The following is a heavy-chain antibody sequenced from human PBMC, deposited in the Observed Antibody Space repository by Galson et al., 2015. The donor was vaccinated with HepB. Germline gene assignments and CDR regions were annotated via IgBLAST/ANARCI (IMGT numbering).Heavy chain of an antibody. V-gene: IGHV3-23*01. CDR2: ISGSGSTT. D-gene: IGHD2-2*01. CDR3: AKNYYSCSSTSCRNTYGMDV. J-gene: IGHJ6*02. Sequence: SLRLSCAASGFTFSSYTMTWVRQAPGKGLEWVSSISGSGSTTYYADSVKGRFTISRDNSKNTLYLQINSLRVEDTAVYYCAKNYYSCSSTSCRNTYGMDVWGQGTTVTVSS. CDR1: GFTFSSYT.